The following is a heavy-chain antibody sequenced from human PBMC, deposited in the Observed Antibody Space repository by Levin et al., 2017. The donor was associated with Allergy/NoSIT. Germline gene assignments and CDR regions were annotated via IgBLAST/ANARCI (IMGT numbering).Heavy chain of an antibody. Sequence: GESLKISCKASGYTFTTYDINWVRQATGQGPEWMGWINPDSGNTGYAQKFQGRITMTRDTSISTVYMELSSLRSEDTAVYYCARRSDCYDSRAYVYWGQGPLVTVSS. J-gene: IGHJ4*02. CDR3: ARRSDCYDSRAYVY. CDR2: INPDSGNT. CDR1: GYTFTTYD. D-gene: IGHD3-22*01. V-gene: IGHV1-8*01.